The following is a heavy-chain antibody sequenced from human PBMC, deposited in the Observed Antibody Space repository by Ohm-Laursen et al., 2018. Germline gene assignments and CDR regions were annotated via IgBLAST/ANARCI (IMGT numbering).Heavy chain of an antibody. V-gene: IGHV1-18*01. Sequence: SVKVSCKASGYTFIIYGITWVRQAPGQGLEWMGWISAYTNNTNFAQKLQGRLSMTTDTSTSTAYMELRSLRSDDTAVYYCARVLYDYGSSAYPDFYGMDVWGQGTTVTVSS. CDR1: GYTFIIYG. CDR2: ISAYTNNT. J-gene: IGHJ6*02. CDR3: ARVLYDYGSSAYPDFYGMDV. D-gene: IGHD3-22*01.